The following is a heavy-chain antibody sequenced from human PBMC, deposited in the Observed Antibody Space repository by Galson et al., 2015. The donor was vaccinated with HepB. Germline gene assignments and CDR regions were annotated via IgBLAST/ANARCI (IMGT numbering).Heavy chain of an antibody. D-gene: IGHD6-19*01. V-gene: IGHV4-39*01. Sequence: SETLSLTCTVSGGSISSSSYYWGWIRQPPGKGLEWIGSIYYSGSTYYNPSLKSRVTISVDTSKNQFSLKLSSVTAADTAVYYCARMSSGWLIDYWGQGTLVTVSS. J-gene: IGHJ4*02. CDR2: IYYSGST. CDR1: GGSISSSSYY. CDR3: ARMSSGWLIDY.